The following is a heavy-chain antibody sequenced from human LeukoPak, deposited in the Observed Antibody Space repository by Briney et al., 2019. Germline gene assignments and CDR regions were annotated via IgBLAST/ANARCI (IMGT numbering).Heavy chain of an antibody. CDR2: ISDDGRAT. V-gene: IGHV3-74*03. D-gene: IGHD3-3*01. Sequence: GGSLRLSCAASGFTLNSYYMYWVRQVPGKGLVWVSRISDDGRATMYADFVKGRFTISRDNAKNTLYLQMNSLRVDDTAVYYCATDYDFWRGFDYWGQGTLVTVSS. CDR3: ATDYDFWRGFDY. J-gene: IGHJ4*02. CDR1: GFTLNSYY.